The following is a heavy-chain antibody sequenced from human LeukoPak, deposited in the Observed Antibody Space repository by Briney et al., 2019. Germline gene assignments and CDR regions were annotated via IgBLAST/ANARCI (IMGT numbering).Heavy chain of an antibody. CDR2: ISSSSSYI. V-gene: IGHV3-21*01. CDR3: ARDLGSGSYYGGGFDY. D-gene: IGHD3-10*01. Sequence: GGSLRLSCAASGFTFSSYSMNWVRQAPGKGLEWVSSISSSSSYIYYADSVKGRFTISRDNAKNSLYLQMNSLRAEDTAVYYCARDLGSGSYYGGGFDYWGQGTLVTVSS. CDR1: GFTFSSYS. J-gene: IGHJ4*02.